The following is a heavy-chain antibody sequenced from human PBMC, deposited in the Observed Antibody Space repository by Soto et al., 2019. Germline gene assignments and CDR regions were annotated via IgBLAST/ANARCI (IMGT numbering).Heavy chain of an antibody. V-gene: IGHV1-69*13. D-gene: IGHD3-16*01. CDR2: IIPIFGTA. J-gene: IGHJ6*02. Sequence: SVKVSCKASGGTFSSYAISWVRQAPGQGLEWMGGIIPIFGTANYAQKFQGRVTITADESTSTAYMELSSLRSEDTAVYYCARNRIRLGESPARRYGMDVWGQGTTVTVYS. CDR1: GGTFSSYA. CDR3: ARNRIRLGESPARRYGMDV.